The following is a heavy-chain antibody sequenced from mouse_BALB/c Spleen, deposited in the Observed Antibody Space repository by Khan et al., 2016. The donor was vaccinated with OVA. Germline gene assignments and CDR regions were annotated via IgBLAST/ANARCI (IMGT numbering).Heavy chain of an antibody. J-gene: IGHJ3*01. D-gene: IGHD3-2*02. CDR1: GYAFTDYL. Sequence: QIQLVQSGAEMVRPGTSVKVSCKASGYAFTDYLIEWLKQRPGQGLEWIGMISPGSGDIIYNEKFKDKATLTTDKSSSTAYMRLTSLTSADSAVYFCSRSGYGFGAYWGPGTLVTVSA. CDR2: ISPGSGDI. CDR3: SRSGYGFGAY. V-gene: IGHV1-54*03.